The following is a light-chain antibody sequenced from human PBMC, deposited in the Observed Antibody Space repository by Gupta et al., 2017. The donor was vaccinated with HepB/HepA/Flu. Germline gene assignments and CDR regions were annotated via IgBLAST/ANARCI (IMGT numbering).Light chain of an antibody. CDR2: RNN. Sequence: QSVLTQPPPASGTPGQRVTIPGSASSSNIGSNYVYWYQQLPGTAPKLLIYRNNQRPSGVPDRFSGSKSGTSASLAISGLRSEDEADYYCAAWDDSLSGVVFGGGTKLTVL. V-gene: IGLV1-47*01. CDR3: AAWDDSLSGVV. J-gene: IGLJ2*01. CDR1: SSNIGSNY.